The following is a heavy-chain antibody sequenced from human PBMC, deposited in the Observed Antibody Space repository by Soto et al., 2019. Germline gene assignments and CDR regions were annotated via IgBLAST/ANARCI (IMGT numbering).Heavy chain of an antibody. J-gene: IGHJ4*02. D-gene: IGHD1-1*01. V-gene: IGHV1-18*01. CDR1: GYAFTSYG. CDR2: SSAHNGNT. CDR3: ARGRYGYY. Sequence: QVNLVQSGAEVKKPGASVKVSCQGSGYAFTSYGITWVRQAPGQGLEWTGWSSAHNGNTNYAQKLQGRVTVTRDTSTSTADMELRSLRYDDTAVYYCARGRYGYYWGQGALVTVSS.